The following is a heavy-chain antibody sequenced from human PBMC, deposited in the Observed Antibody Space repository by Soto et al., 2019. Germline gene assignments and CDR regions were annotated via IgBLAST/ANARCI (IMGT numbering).Heavy chain of an antibody. D-gene: IGHD5-18*01. Sequence: QVQLQPWGAGLLKPSETLSLTCAVYGGSFSGYYWSWIRQPPGKGLEWIGEINHSGSTNYNPSLKSRVTISVDTPKTQVSLNLSSVTAADTAVYYCARPRYSDGSGGGFDYWGQGTMVTVSS. J-gene: IGHJ4*02. CDR3: ARPRYSDGSGGGFDY. CDR2: INHSGST. CDR1: GGSFSGYY. V-gene: IGHV4-34*01.